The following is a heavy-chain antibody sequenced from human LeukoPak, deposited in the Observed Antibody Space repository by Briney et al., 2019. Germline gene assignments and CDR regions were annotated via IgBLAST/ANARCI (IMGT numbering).Heavy chain of an antibody. CDR3: ARGPLHVVVPAATWFDP. Sequence: GGSLRLSCVASGFTFSSYVMIWVRQAPGKGLEWVSAITSSGAGIYYADSVKGRFTISRDNSKNTLYLQMNSLRAEDTAVYYCARGPLHVVVPAATWFDPWGQGILVTVSS. CDR2: ITSSGAGI. D-gene: IGHD2-2*01. J-gene: IGHJ5*02. CDR1: GFTFSSYV. V-gene: IGHV3-23*01.